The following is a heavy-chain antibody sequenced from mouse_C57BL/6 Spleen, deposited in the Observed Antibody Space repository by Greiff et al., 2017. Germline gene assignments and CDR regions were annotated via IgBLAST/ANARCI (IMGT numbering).Heavy chain of an antibody. CDR2: IYPGDGDT. D-gene: IGHD3-2*02. J-gene: IGHJ4*01. Sequence: QVQLQQSGAELVKPGASVKISCKASGYAFSSYWMNWVKQRPGKGLEWIGQIYPGDGDTNYNGKFKGKATLTADKASSTACMQLSSLTSEDSAVYSCARSGRISYAMDYWGQGTSVTVSS. CDR3: ARSGRISYAMDY. CDR1: GYAFSSYW. V-gene: IGHV1-80*01.